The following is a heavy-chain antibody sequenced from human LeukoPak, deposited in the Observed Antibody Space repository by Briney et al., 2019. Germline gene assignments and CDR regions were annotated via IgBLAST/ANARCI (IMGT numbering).Heavy chain of an antibody. Sequence: GGSLRLSCAASRFTFSSYSMNWVRQAPGKGLEWVSSISSSGNFIYYADSVKGRFTISRDNAKNSLYLQMNSLRAEDTAEYYCARDSIQQQLVLEDRGYPYYFEHWGQGTLVTVSS. CDR3: ARDSIQQQLVLEDRGYPYYFEH. CDR2: ISSSGNFI. J-gene: IGHJ4*02. V-gene: IGHV3-21*01. CDR1: RFTFSSYS. D-gene: IGHD6-13*01.